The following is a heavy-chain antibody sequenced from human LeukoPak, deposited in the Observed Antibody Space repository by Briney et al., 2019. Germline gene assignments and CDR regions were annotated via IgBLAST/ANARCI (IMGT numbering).Heavy chain of an antibody. CDR1: GGSISSGSYY. J-gene: IGHJ6*03. Sequence: SETLSLTCTVSGGSISSGSYYGSCIRQPAGKGLEWIGRIYTSGSTNYNPSLKSRVTISVDTSKNQFSLKLSSVTAADTAVYYCARDYYYYYMDVWGKGTTVTVSS. CDR2: IYTSGST. CDR3: ARDYYYYYMDV. V-gene: IGHV4-61*02.